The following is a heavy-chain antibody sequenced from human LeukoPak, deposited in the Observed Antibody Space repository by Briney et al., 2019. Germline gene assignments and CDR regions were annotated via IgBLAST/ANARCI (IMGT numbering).Heavy chain of an antibody. CDR2: ISGGTK. V-gene: IGHV3-49*03. Sequence: GGSLRLSCTASGFTLGDYLMSWFRQAPGKGLEWIGFISGGTKEYAASVKGRFTISRDDSTSIAYLQMNSLTTEDTAVYYCSRGSGWLSVYWGQGTLVTVSS. CDR1: GFTLGDYL. J-gene: IGHJ4*02. D-gene: IGHD6-19*01. CDR3: SRGSGWLSVY.